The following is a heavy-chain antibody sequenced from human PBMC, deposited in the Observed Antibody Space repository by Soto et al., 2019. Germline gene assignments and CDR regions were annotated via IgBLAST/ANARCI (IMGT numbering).Heavy chain of an antibody. CDR2: ISGSGGST. J-gene: IGHJ4*02. CDR1: GFSFGSYA. D-gene: IGHD3-22*01. CDR3: AKVGHYYDSSGYYGDVPTFDY. V-gene: IGHV3-23*01. Sequence: GGYPRISCAASGFSFGSYAMSWVRQAPGKGLEWVSAISGSGGSTYYADSVKGRFTISRDNSKNTLYLQMNSLRAEDTAVYYCAKVGHYYDSSGYYGDVPTFDYWGQAT.